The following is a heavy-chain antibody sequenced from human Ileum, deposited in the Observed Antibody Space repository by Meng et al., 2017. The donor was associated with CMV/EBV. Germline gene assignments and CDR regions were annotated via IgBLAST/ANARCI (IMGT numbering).Heavy chain of an antibody. CDR1: WIAISICP. CDR3: GRGGSSPRLVDF. Sequence: EACGGLVKPGGSLAVFLVSSWIAISICPVYWVRQAPGKGLEFFPGISNDGVSTYYGKSVKGRFTTSRDNSKNTLYLQMGSLRPEDMAVYYCGRGGSSPRLVDFWGQGTLVTV. D-gene: IGHD6-6*01. J-gene: IGHJ4*02. V-gene: IGHV3-64*01. CDR2: ISNDGVST.